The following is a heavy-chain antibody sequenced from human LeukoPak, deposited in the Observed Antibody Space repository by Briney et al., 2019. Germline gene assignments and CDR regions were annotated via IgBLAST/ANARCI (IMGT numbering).Heavy chain of an antibody. V-gene: IGHV1-69*13. CDR2: IIPIFGTA. CDR1: GYTFTSYG. D-gene: IGHD3-22*01. J-gene: IGHJ4*02. Sequence: SVKVSCKASGYTFTSYGISWVRQAPGQGLELMGGIIPIFGTANYVQKFQGRVTITADESTSKAYMELSRLRSEDTALYYCARGTGGYYDSSAHAYWGQGTLVIVSS. CDR3: ARGTGGYYDSSAHAY.